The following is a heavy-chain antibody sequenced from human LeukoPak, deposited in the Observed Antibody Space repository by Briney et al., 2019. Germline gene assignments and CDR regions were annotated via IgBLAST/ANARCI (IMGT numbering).Heavy chain of an antibody. J-gene: IGHJ4*02. CDR3: AIHPSDSSGYFSY. CDR2: IDTKTGNP. Sequence: GASVKVSCKASGYTFTSYDINWVRQAPGQGLEHMGWIDTKTGNPTYAQGFTGRFVFSLDTSVSTAYLQISSLKAEDTAVYYCAIHPSDSSGYFSYWGQGALVTVSS. CDR1: GYTFTSYD. D-gene: IGHD3-22*01. V-gene: IGHV7-4-1*02.